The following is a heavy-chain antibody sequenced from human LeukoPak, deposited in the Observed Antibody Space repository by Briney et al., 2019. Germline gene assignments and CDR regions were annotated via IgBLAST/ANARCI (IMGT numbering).Heavy chain of an antibody. CDR1: GGTFSSYA. J-gene: IGHJ6*02. V-gene: IGHV1-69*01. D-gene: IGHD5-18*01. Sequence: GSSVKVSCKASGGTFSSYAISWVRQAPGQGLEWMGGIIPIFGTANYAQKFQGRVTITADESTSTAYMELSSLRSEDTAVYYCARQVSVDTAVVNYYYYYGMDVWGQGTTVTVSS. CDR2: IIPIFGTA. CDR3: ARQVSVDTAVVNYYYYYGMDV.